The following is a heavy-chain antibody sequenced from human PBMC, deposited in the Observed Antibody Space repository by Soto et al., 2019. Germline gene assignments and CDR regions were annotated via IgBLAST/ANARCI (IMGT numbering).Heavy chain of an antibody. CDR1: GFTFSSYS. Sequence: EVQLVESGGGLVKPGGSLRLSCAASGFTFSSYSMNWVRQAPGKGLEWVSSISSSSSYIYYADSVKGRITISRDNAKNSLHLQLNSLRAEDTAVYYCARAPDYYGSSPYFDYWGQGTLVTVSS. V-gene: IGHV3-21*01. CDR2: ISSSSSYI. CDR3: ARAPDYYGSSPYFDY. J-gene: IGHJ4*02. D-gene: IGHD3-10*01.